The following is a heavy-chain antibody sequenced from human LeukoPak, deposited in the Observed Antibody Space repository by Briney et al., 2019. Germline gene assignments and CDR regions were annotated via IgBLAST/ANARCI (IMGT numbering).Heavy chain of an antibody. CDR1: GFTFSSYG. V-gene: IGHV3-23*01. CDR2: ISGSGGST. Sequence: GGTLRLSCAASGFTFSSYGMSWVRQAPGKGLEWVSAISGSGGSTYYADSVKGRFTISRDNSKNTLYLQMNSLRAEDTAVYYCAKGAVYSGSYSDYWGQGTLVTVSS. D-gene: IGHD1-26*01. CDR3: AKGAVYSGSYSDY. J-gene: IGHJ4*02.